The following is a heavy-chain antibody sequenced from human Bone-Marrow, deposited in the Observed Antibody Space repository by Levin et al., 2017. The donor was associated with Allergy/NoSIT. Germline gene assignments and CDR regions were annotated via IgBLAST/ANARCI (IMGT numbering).Heavy chain of an antibody. CDR3: ARRALDDRAMLFDN. D-gene: IGHD5-18*01. CDR1: GGSISGSNYY. V-gene: IGHV4-39*01. CDR2: IYFRGNT. J-gene: IGHJ4*02. Sequence: SETLSLTCSVSGGSISGSNYYWGWIRQPPGQGLEWIGNIYFRGNTYYSPSLKSRVRMSVDTSKNQFSLRLSSVTAADTAVYYCARRALDDRAMLFDNWGQGTLVTVSS.